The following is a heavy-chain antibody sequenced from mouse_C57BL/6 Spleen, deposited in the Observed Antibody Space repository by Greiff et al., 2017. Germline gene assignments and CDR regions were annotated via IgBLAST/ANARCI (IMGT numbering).Heavy chain of an antibody. V-gene: IGHV1-69*01. CDR3: ARYYGSSYFDY. Sequence: VQLQQPGAELVMPGASVKLSCKASGYTFTSYWMHWVKQRPGQGLEWIGEIDPSDSYTNYNQKFKGKSTLTVDKSSSTAYMQLSSLTSEDSAVXYCARYYGSSYFDYWGQGTTLTVSS. CDR1: GYTFTSYW. D-gene: IGHD1-1*01. J-gene: IGHJ2*01. CDR2: IDPSDSYT.